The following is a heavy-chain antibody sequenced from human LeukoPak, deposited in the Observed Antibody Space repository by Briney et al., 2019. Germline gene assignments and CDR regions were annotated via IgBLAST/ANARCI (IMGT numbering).Heavy chain of an antibody. J-gene: IGHJ4*02. CDR1: GFTFSSYA. D-gene: IGHD1-26*01. CDR3: AKDPIGWELKGYFDY. CDR2: ISGSGGST. V-gene: IGHV3-23*01. Sequence: PGGSLRLSCAASGFTFSSYAMSWVRQAPGKGLEWVSAISGSGGSTYYADSVKGRFTISRDNSKNTLYLQMNSLRAEDTAVYYCAKDPIGWELKGYFDYWGQGTLLTVSS.